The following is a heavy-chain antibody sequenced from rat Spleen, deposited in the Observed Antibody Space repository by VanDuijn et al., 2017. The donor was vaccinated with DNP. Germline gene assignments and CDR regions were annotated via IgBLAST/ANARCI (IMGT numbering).Heavy chain of an antibody. CDR2: ITPSGYRT. CDR1: GFTFSDYY. V-gene: IGHV5-22*01. D-gene: IGHD5-1*01. Sequence: EVQLVESGGGLVQPGRSLKLSCAASGFTFSDYYMAWVRQAPKKGLEWVAAITPSGYRTYYTDSVKGRFTISRDNAKSSLYLQMISLRSEDTATYYCARGSGTYYWYFDFWGPGTMVTVSS. CDR3: ARGSGTYYWYFDF. J-gene: IGHJ1*01.